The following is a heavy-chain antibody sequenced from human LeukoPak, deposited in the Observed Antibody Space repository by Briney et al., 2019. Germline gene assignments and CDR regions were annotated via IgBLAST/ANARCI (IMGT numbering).Heavy chain of an antibody. CDR3: ARRAQMDRGYSYGYGPYYFDY. D-gene: IGHD5-18*01. V-gene: IGHV3-21*01. Sequence: PGGSLRLSCAASGFTFSSYSMNWVRQAPGKGLEWVSSISSSSSYIQYADSVKGRFTISRDNAKNSLFLQMNSLRAEDTAVYYCARRAQMDRGYSYGYGPYYFDYWGQGTLVTVSS. CDR1: GFTFSSYS. CDR2: ISSSSSYI. J-gene: IGHJ4*02.